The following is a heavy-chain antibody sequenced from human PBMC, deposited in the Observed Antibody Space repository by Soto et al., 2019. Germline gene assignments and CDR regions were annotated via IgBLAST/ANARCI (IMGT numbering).Heavy chain of an antibody. D-gene: IGHD3-16*01. CDR3: ARGGGKATDRETYSYYYYGMDV. J-gene: IGHJ6*02. Sequence: HPGGSLRFSCAASGFTFSSYAMHWVRQAPGKGLEWVAVISYDGSNKYYADSVKGRFTISRDNSKNTLYLQMNSLRAEDTAVYYCARGGGKATDRETYSYYYYGMDVWGQGTTVTVSS. CDR2: ISYDGSNK. CDR1: GFTFSSYA. V-gene: IGHV3-30-3*01.